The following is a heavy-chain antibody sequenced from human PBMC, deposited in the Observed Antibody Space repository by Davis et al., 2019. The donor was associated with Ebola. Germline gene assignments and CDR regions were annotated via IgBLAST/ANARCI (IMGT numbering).Heavy chain of an antibody. D-gene: IGHD3-10*01. J-gene: IGHJ4*02. CDR1: GYNFSNYW. CDR3: ARRTRGVDDY. Sequence: GESLKISCKGSGYNFSNYWIGWVRQMPGKGLEWMGVIYPGDSDIRYSPSFQDQVTISADKSIDTAFLQWSSLKASDTAMYYCARRTRGVDDYWGQGTLVSVSS. V-gene: IGHV5-51*01. CDR2: IYPGDSDI.